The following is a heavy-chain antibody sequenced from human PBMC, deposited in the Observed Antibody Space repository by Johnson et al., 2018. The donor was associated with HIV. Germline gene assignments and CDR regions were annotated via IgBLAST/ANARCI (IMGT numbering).Heavy chain of an antibody. CDR1: GFSFDDYA. Sequence: EVQLLESGGGLVQPGRSLRLSCAASGFSFDDYAMHWVRQAPGKGLEWVSGISWNSGSIGYADSVKGRFTISRDNAKNSLYLHMNSLRDEDTALYYCAKGRAIVVVITAFDIWGQGTMVTVSS. J-gene: IGHJ3*02. D-gene: IGHD3-22*01. CDR2: ISWNSGSI. V-gene: IGHV3-9*01. CDR3: AKGRAIVVVITAFDI.